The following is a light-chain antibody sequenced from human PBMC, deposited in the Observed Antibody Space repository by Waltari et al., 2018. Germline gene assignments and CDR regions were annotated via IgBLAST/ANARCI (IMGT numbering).Light chain of an antibody. CDR3: QSYDSSLSGVL. CDR2: GNN. J-gene: IGLJ2*01. V-gene: IGLV1-40*01. CDR1: SSTIGAGSG. Sequence: QSVLTQPPSVSGAPGQRVTISCTGSSSTIGAGSGVHWYQQLPGTAPKLLIYGNNNRPSGVPDRFSGSKSGTSASLAITGLQAEDEADYYCQSYDSSLSGVLFGGGTKLTVL.